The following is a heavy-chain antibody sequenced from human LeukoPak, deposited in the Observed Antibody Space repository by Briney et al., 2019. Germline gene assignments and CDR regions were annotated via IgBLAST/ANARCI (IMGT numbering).Heavy chain of an antibody. V-gene: IGHV3-21*01. CDR1: GFTFSSYA. Sequence: GGSLRLSCAASGFTFSSYAMSWVRQAPGKGLEWVSSISSSSSYIYYADSVKGRFTISRDNAKNSLHLQMNSLRAEDTAVYYCARDGPGSGYLYYFDYWGQGTLVTVSS. J-gene: IGHJ4*02. D-gene: IGHD3-3*01. CDR3: ARDGPGSGYLYYFDY. CDR2: ISSSSSYI.